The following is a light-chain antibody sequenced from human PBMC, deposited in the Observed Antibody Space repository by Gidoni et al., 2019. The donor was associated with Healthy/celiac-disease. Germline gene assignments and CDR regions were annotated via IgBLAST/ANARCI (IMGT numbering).Light chain of an antibody. CDR1: QGVSSH. CDR2: GAS. J-gene: IGKJ5*01. CDR3: QQYNNWRIT. V-gene: IGKV3-15*01. Sequence: RASQGVSSHLAWYQQKPGQAPRLLIYGASTRATGIPARFSGSWSGTEFTLTIRSLQSEDFAVYYCQQYNNWRITFGQGTRLEIK.